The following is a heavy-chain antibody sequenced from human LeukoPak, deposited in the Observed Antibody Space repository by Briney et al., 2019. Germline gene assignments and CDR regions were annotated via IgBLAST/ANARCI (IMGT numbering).Heavy chain of an antibody. D-gene: IGHD2-21*02. V-gene: IGHV3-30*18. CDR3: AKDWVVTAIGPFDY. Sequence: GRSLRLSCAASGFTFSSYGMHWVRQAPGKGLEWVAVISYDGSNKYYADSVKGRFTISRDNSKNTLYLQMNSLRAEDTAVYYCAKDWVVTAIGPFDYWGQGTLVTVSS. CDR1: GFTFSSYG. CDR2: ISYDGSNK. J-gene: IGHJ4*02.